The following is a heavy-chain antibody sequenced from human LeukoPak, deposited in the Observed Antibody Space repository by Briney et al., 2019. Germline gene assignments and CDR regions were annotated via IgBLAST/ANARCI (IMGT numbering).Heavy chain of an antibody. Sequence: GGSLRLSCAASGFTFSSYGMHWVRQAPGKGLEWVAVISHDGSNKYYADSVKGRFTISRDNSKNTLYLQMNSLRAEDTAVYYCAKDYYYYDSSGYAQGRGMDVWGQGTTVTVSS. J-gene: IGHJ6*02. CDR3: AKDYYYYDSSGYAQGRGMDV. D-gene: IGHD3-22*01. V-gene: IGHV3-30*18. CDR2: ISHDGSNK. CDR1: GFTFSSYG.